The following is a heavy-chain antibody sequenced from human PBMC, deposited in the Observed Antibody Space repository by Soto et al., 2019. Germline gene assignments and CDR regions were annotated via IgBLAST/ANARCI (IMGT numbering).Heavy chain of an antibody. Sequence: ASVKVSCKASGYSFAGFYIHWMRQAPGQGLEWVGSINSNSGATTYAQKFQDSVAMTRDTSVSTAYMDLNRLTSDDTAIYYCAIIMTHSDSFDIRGQGTMVTVS. CDR3: AIIMTHSDSFDI. J-gene: IGHJ3*02. D-gene: IGHD3-16*01. CDR1: GYSFAGFY. CDR2: INSNSGAT. V-gene: IGHV1-2*04.